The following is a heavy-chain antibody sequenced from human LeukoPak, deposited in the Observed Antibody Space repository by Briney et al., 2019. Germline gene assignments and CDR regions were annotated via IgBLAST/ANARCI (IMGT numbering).Heavy chain of an antibody. CDR2: IYYSGST. Sequence: SETLSLTCTVSGGSVSSSRYYWGWIRQPPGKGLEWIGSIYYSGSTYYNPSLKSRVTISVDTSKNQFSLRLSSVTAADTAVYYCVRDYSDWGQGTLVIVSS. CDR1: GGSVSSSRYY. D-gene: IGHD4-17*01. J-gene: IGHJ4*02. CDR3: VRDYSD. V-gene: IGHV4-39*01.